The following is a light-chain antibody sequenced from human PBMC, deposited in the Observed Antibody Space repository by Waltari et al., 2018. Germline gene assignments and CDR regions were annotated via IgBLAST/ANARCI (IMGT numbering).Light chain of an antibody. V-gene: IGLV4-69*01. J-gene: IGLJ3*02. Sequence: QVVLTQSPSASAPLGASVKLTCTLRSGHSTYAIAGHQPRPEKGPRVLMSLSFNGGHTKGDRIPDRFTGSSSGPERYLTISRLQSEDEADYYCQTWGTGIRVFGGGTKLTVL. CDR2: LSFNGGH. CDR3: QTWGTGIRV. CDR1: SGHSTYA.